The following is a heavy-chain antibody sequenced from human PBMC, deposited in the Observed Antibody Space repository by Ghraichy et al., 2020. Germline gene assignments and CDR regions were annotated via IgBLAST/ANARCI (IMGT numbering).Heavy chain of an antibody. V-gene: IGHV4-30-4*07. Sequence: SQTLSLTCAVSGGSISSGGYSWSWIRQPPGKGLEWIGYIYYSGSTYYNPSLKSRVTISVDTSKNQFSLKLSSVTAADTAVYYCAGSKGGWFDPWGQGTLVTVSS. CDR1: GGSISSGGYS. CDR2: IYYSGST. D-gene: IGHD5/OR15-5a*01. J-gene: IGHJ5*02. CDR3: AGSKGGWFDP.